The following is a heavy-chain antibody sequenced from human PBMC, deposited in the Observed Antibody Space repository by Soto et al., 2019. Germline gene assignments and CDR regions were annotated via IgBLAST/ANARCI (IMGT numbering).Heavy chain of an antibody. Sequence: GSLRLSCAVSGFTVINYGLTWVRQAPGKGLEWVSSIRGGGGVSYSADSVKGRFTISSDNSKNTVYLQMTSLGAEDTAVYYCGRDPNGDFIGAFDFWGQGTMVTVSS. CDR3: GRDPNGDFIGAFDF. D-gene: IGHD4-17*01. J-gene: IGHJ3*01. V-gene: IGHV3-23*01. CDR2: IRGGGGVS. CDR1: GFTVINYG.